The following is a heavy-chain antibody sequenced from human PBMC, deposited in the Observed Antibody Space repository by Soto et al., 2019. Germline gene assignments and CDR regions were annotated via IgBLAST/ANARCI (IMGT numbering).Heavy chain of an antibody. Sequence: EVQLVESGGGSVQPGGSLRLSCAASGFTFNTWMHWVRQPPGKGLVWLSRINSDGSSVTYADSVKGRFIISSDNAKDTLYLQMNSLTAEDTAIYYCTRGASGYGNFDYWGPGVLVTVSS. J-gene: IGHJ4*02. D-gene: IGHD6-13*01. CDR2: INSDGSSV. CDR1: GFTFNTW. V-gene: IGHV3-74*03. CDR3: TRGASGYGNFDY.